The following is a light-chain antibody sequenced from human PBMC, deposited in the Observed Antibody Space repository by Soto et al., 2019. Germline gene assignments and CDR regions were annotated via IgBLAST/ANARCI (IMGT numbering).Light chain of an antibody. V-gene: IGKV3-15*01. J-gene: IGKJ2*01. CDR3: QQYYYWPPYT. CDR1: QSVSSN. Sequence: EIVMTQSPDTLSLSPGETATLSCRASQSVSSNYVAWYQHKPGQAPRPLIYGASIRATGIPARFSGSGSGTEFTLTISSLQSEDSAVYFCQQYYYWPPYTFGQGTKVEIK. CDR2: GAS.